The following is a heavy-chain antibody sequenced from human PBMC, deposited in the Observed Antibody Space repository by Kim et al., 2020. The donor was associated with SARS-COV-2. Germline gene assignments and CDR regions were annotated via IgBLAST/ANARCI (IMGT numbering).Heavy chain of an antibody. J-gene: IGHJ4*02. D-gene: IGHD3-9*01. CDR1: GGSISSGSYY. V-gene: IGHV4-61*02. CDR3: ATARYFDWLPFN. Sequence: SETLSLTCTVSGGSISSGSYYWSWIRQPAGKGLEWIGRIYTSGSTNYNPSLRSRVTISVDTSKNQFSLKLSSVTAADTAVYYCATARYFDWLPFNWGQGTLVTVSS. CDR2: IYTSGST.